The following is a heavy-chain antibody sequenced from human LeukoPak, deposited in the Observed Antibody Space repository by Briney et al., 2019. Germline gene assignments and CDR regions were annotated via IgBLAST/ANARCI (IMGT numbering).Heavy chain of an antibody. CDR1: GGTFSSYT. V-gene: IGHV1-69*02. D-gene: IGHD2-2*01. Sequence: SVKVSCKASGGTFSSYTISWVRQAPGQGLEWMGRIIPILGIANYAQKFQGRVTITADKSTSAAYMELSSLRSEGTAVYYCARSLGGVPAASSGYYYGMDVWGQGTTVTVSS. CDR2: IIPILGIA. J-gene: IGHJ6*02. CDR3: ARSLGGVPAASSGYYYGMDV.